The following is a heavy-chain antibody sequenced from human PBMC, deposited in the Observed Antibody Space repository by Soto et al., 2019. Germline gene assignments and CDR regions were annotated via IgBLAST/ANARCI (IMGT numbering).Heavy chain of an antibody. D-gene: IGHD2-15*01. J-gene: IGHJ4*02. CDR1: GVTFSSYA. Sequence: QPGGALGLSCAASGVTFSSYAMGWVRQGPGKGLEWVAVVSIGGSTHYADSVRGRFTISRDNSKNTLSLQMNSLTAEDTAVYFCAKRRGAGGHFDYWGQGALVPVSS. V-gene: IGHV3-23*01. CDR3: AKRRGAGGHFDY. CDR2: VSIGGST.